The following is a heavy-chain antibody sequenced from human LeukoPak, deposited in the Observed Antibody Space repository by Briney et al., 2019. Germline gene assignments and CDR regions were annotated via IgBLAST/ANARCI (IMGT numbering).Heavy chain of an antibody. CDR1: GGTFSSYA. CDR3: AAGGVITGTPGYYYGMDV. D-gene: IGHD1-20*01. V-gene: IGHV1-69*13. CDR2: IIPIFGTA. Sequence: SVKVSCKASGGTFSSYAISWVRQAPGQGLEWMGGIIPIFGTANYAQKFQGRVTITADESTSTAYMELSSLRSEDTAVYYCAAGGVITGTPGYYYGMDVWGQGTTVTVSS. J-gene: IGHJ6*02.